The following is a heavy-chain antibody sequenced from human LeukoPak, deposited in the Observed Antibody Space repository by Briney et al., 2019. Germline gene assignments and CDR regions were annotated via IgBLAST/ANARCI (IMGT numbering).Heavy chain of an antibody. V-gene: IGHV4-34*01. CDR2: INHSGST. CDR1: GGSFSGYY. D-gene: IGHD4-11*01. CDR3: ARVPYDYSNYWFDP. Sequence: SETLSLTCAVYGGSFSGYYWSWLRQPPGKGLEWIGEINHSGSTNYNPSLKSRVTISVDTSKNQFSLKLSSVTAADTAVYYCARVPYDYSNYWFDPWGQGTLVTVSS. J-gene: IGHJ5*02.